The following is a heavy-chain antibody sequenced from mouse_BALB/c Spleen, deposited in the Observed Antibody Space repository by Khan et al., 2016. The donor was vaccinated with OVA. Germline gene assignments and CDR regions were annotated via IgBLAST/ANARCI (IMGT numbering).Heavy chain of an antibody. CDR1: DNSITSGYY. Sequence: EVQLQESGPGLVKPSQSLSLTCSVTDNSITSGYYWNWIRQFPGNKLEWMGYISYNGSKNYNPSLKNRISITRDTSRNQFFMELNSVTTEDTATYYCARAPTLYFDYWGQGTTLTVSS. CDR3: ARAPTLYFDY. J-gene: IGHJ2*01. CDR2: ISYNGSK. V-gene: IGHV3-6*02. D-gene: IGHD1-1*01.